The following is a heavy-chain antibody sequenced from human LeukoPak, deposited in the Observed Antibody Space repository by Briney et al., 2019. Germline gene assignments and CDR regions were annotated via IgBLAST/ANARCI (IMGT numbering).Heavy chain of an antibody. CDR3: AREKGTMTRKMAFEM. CDR2: IREDGSQK. V-gene: IGHV3-7*01. Sequence: GGSLRLSCVASGFTFSSSWMTWVRQAPGKGLEWVASIREDGSQKTAVDSVRGRFTISRDNAKNSVYLQMDRLRAEDTPVYYCAREKGTMTRKMAFEMWGQGTMVTVSS. J-gene: IGHJ3*02. D-gene: IGHD3-22*01. CDR1: GFTFSSSW.